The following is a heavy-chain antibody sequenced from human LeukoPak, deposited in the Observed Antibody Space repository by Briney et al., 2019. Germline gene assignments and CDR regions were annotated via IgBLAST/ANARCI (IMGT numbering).Heavy chain of an antibody. CDR2: IGSSGSYI. D-gene: IGHD5-18*01. Sequence: GGSLRLSCAASGFTLNSYGMHWVRQAPGKGLEWVSSIGSSGSYIYYADSLTGRFTISRDNAKNSLYLQMNSLRAEDTAMYYCARRATTERGHSYGLDFWGQGTLVTVSS. J-gene: IGHJ4*02. CDR3: ARRATTERGHSYGLDF. V-gene: IGHV3-21*01. CDR1: GFTLNSYG.